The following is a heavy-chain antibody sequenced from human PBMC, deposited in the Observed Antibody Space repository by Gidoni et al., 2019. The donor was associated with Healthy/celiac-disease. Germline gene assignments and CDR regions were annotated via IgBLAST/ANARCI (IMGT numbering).Heavy chain of an antibody. CDR3: ARAGGWFGASDY. Sequence: QVQLQQWGAGLLKPSETLSLTCAVYGGSFSGYYWSWIRQPPGKGLEWIGEINHSGSTNYTPSLKSRVTISVDTSKNQFSLKLSSMTAADTAVYYCARAGGWFGASDYWGQGTLVTVSS. J-gene: IGHJ4*02. V-gene: IGHV4-34*01. CDR2: INHSGST. CDR1: GGSFSGYY. D-gene: IGHD3-10*01.